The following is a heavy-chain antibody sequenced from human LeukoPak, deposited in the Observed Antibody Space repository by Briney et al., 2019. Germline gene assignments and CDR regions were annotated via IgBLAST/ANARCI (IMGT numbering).Heavy chain of an antibody. D-gene: IGHD5-24*01. CDR1: GGSISSNY. CDR2: IIYSGGT. CDR3: ARHAMATANQLFDH. V-gene: IGHV4-59*08. Sequence: SETLSLTCTVSGGSISSNYWSWFRQPPGKGLEWIGYIIYSGGTNYNPPLKSRVTISADTSKKQLSLKVTSVTAADTAVYYCARHAMATANQLFDHWGQGTLVTVSS. J-gene: IGHJ4*02.